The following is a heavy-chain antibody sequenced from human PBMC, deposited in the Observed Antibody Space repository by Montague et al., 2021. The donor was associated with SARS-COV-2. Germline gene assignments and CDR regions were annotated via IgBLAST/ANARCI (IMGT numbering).Heavy chain of an antibody. CDR2: IYDSDTT. CDR3: ARAANILSGFYNHPFEY. V-gene: IGHV4-61*01. D-gene: IGHD3-9*01. CDR1: GGSVISDTYF. J-gene: IGHJ4*02. Sequence: SETLSLTRTVSGGSVISDTYFWSWIRQPPGKGLEWIAYIYDSDTTNNXPSFWSRVSMSSDRSKNQLSLKLTSVTPADTAVYYCARAANILSGFYNHPFEYWGQGILVTVSS.